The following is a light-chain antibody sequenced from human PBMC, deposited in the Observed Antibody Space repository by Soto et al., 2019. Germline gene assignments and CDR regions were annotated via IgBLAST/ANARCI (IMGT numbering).Light chain of an antibody. V-gene: IGKV1-5*01. CDR2: DAS. CDR3: QQYHSYYT. J-gene: IGKJ2*01. CDR1: QSVITW. Sequence: DIQMTQSPSTLSASVGDRVTITCRVTQSVITWLAWYQQKPGKAPQLLIYDASILQSGVSSRFSASGSGTEFTLTISSLQPDDFATYYCQQYHSYYTFGQGTKVEIK.